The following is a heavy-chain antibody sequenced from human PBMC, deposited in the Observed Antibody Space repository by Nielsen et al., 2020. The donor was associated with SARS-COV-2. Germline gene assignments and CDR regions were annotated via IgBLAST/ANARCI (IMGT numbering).Heavy chain of an antibody. CDR3: AKDVGRGGYYFDY. D-gene: IGHD3-10*01. J-gene: IGHJ4*02. CDR2: ISYDGSNK. V-gene: IGHV3-30*18. Sequence: GESLKISCAASGFTFSSYGMHWVRQAPGKGLEWVAVISYDGSNKYYADSVKGRFTISRDNSKNTLYLQMNSLRAEDTAVYYCAKDVGRGGYYFDYWGQGTLVTVSS. CDR1: GFTFSSYG.